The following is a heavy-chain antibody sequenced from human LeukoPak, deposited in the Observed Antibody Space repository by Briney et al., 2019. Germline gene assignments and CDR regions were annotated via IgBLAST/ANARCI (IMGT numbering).Heavy chain of an antibody. J-gene: IGHJ4*02. V-gene: IGHV3-48*03. D-gene: IGHD2-15*01. CDR2: ISSSGSTR. Sequence: GGSLRLSCAASGFTFSSYEMNWVRQAPGRGLEGDSYISSSGSTRYYADSVKGGFTISRDNAKNSLYLQMNSLRAEDTAVYYCARAGSDCSGGSCYQDYWGQGTLVTVSS. CDR1: GFTFSSYE. CDR3: ARAGSDCSGGSCYQDY.